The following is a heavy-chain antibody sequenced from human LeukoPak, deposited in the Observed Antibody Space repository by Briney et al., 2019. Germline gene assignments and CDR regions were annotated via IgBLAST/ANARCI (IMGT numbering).Heavy chain of an antibody. CDR2: IYSGGST. V-gene: IGHV3-53*01. J-gene: IGHJ2*01. Sequence: PGGSLRLSCAASGFTVSSNYMSWVRQAPGKGLEWLSVIYSGGSTYYADSVKGRFTISRDNSKNTLYLQMNSLRAEDTAVYYCARDSAQGATPHWYFDLWGRGTLVTVSS. D-gene: IGHD1-26*01. CDR1: GFTVSSNY. CDR3: ARDSAQGATPHWYFDL.